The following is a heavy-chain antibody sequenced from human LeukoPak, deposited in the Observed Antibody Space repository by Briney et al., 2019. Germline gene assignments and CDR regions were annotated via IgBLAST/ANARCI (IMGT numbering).Heavy chain of an antibody. V-gene: IGHV3-30-3*01. CDR3: AREGDYVDGMDV. D-gene: IGHD4-17*01. Sequence: SGGSLRLSCSASGFTFSSYAMHWVRQAPGKGLEWVAVISYDGSNKYYADSVKGRFTISRDNSKNTLYLQMNSLRAEDTAVYYCAREGDYVDGMDVWGQGTTVTVSS. CDR2: ISYDGSNK. J-gene: IGHJ6*02. CDR1: GFTFSSYA.